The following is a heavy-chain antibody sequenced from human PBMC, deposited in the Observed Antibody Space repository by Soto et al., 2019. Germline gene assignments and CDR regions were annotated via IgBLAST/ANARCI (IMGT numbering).Heavy chain of an antibody. CDR3: ARGLRGAYGMDV. V-gene: IGHV3-74*01. Sequence: EVQLVESGGGLVQPGGSRRPSWPTSGFTFTAYWGHWVRQPPGKGLVWVARIKGDETTTNYADSVEGRFTISRDNARNTVYLQINSLRAEDTAVYFCARGLRGAYGMDVWGQGTTVTVSS. D-gene: IGHD2-21*02. CDR2: IKGDETTT. CDR1: GFTFTAYW. J-gene: IGHJ6*02.